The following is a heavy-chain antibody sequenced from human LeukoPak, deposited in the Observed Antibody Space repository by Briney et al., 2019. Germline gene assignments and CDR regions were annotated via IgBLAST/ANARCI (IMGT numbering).Heavy chain of an antibody. CDR2: IKSKTHGGTT. Sequence: GGSLRLSCAASGFIFNNAWITWVRQAPGKGLEWVGRIKSKTHGGTTDYAAPVKGRFTISRDNSKNTLSLQMNSLRADDTAVYYCGRDGDSSGYFYFDNWGQGTLVTVSS. CDR3: GRDGDSSGYFYFDN. J-gene: IGHJ4*02. CDR1: GFIFNNAW. V-gene: IGHV3-15*01. D-gene: IGHD3-22*01.